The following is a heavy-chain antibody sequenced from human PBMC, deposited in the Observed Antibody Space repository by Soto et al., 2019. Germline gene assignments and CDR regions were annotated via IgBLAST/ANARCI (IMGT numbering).Heavy chain of an antibody. CDR1: GFSFSYYA. V-gene: IGHV3-30*03. CDR3: ASPYCSGGSCYLTEYFQH. CDR2: IAYDASKK. J-gene: IGHJ1*01. Sequence: QVQLVESGGGVVQPGRSLRLSCAASGFSFSYYAMHWVCQAPGKGLEWVAVIAYDASKKYYADSVKGRFTISRDNSKNTLYLRMNSLRDEDTAVYYCASPYCSGGSCYLTEYFQHWGQGTLVTVSS. D-gene: IGHD2-15*01.